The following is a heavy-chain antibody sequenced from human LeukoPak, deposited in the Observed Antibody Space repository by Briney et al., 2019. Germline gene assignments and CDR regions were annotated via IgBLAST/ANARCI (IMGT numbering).Heavy chain of an antibody. CDR3: ARDQEVTGTTFAHDY. Sequence: ASVKVSCKASGYTFTTYGITWVRQAPGQGLEWMGWISAYNGNTNYAQKLQGRVTMTTDTSTSTAYMELRSLRSDDTAVYYCARDQEVTGTTFAHDYWGQGTLVTVSS. J-gene: IGHJ4*02. CDR1: GYTFTTYG. D-gene: IGHD1-20*01. V-gene: IGHV1-18*01. CDR2: ISAYNGNT.